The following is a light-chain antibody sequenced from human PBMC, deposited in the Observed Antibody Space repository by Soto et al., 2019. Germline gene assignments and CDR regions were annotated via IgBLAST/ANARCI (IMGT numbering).Light chain of an antibody. J-gene: IGKJ1*01. CDR2: GAS. Sequence: EIVMTQSPATLSVSPGERVTLSCRASQSVSSRLAWYQQKPGQSPRLLIYGASSRATGIPDRFSGSGSGTDSTLTISRLEPEDFAVYYCQQYGSSRTFGQGTKVDIK. V-gene: IGKV3-20*01. CDR3: QQYGSSRT. CDR1: QSVSSR.